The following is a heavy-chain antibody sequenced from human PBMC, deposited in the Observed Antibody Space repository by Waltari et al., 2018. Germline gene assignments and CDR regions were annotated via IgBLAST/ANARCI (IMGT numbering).Heavy chain of an antibody. CDR3: AKVEASVTTYDAFDV. CDR2: IEYNGNNK. J-gene: IGHJ3*01. D-gene: IGHD4-17*01. Sequence: QVQLVESGGGVVQPGGSLGLSCVSSGFTFHNYGMHWVRQAPGKGLEWVAFIEYNGNNKYYADSVKGRFTISRDSSKNTMYLQMVSLRPDDTAVYYCAKVEASVTTYDAFDVWGQGTMVTVSS. V-gene: IGHV3-30*02. CDR1: GFTFHNYG.